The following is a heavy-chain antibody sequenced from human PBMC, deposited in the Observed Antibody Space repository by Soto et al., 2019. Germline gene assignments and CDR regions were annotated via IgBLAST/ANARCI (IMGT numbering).Heavy chain of an antibody. CDR2: IIPIFGTA. Sequence: GASVKVSCKASGGTFSSYAISWVRQAPGQGLEWMGGIIPIFGTANYAQKFQGRVTITADESTSTACMELSSLRSEDTAVYYRASRAYSGNSGVPYYYGMDVWGQGTTVTVSS. CDR3: ASRAYSGNSGVPYYYGMDV. V-gene: IGHV1-69*13. J-gene: IGHJ6*02. CDR1: GGTFSSYA. D-gene: IGHD1-26*01.